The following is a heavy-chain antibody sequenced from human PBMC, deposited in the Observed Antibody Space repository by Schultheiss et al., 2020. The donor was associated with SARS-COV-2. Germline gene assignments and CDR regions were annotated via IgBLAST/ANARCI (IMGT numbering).Heavy chain of an antibody. CDR1: GFTFGDYA. CDR2: ISSSSSYI. CDR3: ARGDTVTYHFDY. D-gene: IGHD4-17*01. J-gene: IGHJ4*02. V-gene: IGHV3-21*01. Sequence: GESLKISCTASGFTFGDYAMNWVRQAPGKGLEWVSSISSSSSYIYYADSVKGRFTISRDNAKNSLYLQMNSLRAEDTAVYYCARGDTVTYHFDYWGQGTLVTVSS.